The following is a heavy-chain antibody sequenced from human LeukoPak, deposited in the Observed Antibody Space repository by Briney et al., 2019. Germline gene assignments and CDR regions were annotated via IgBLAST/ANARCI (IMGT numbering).Heavy chain of an antibody. J-gene: IGHJ6*04. CDR1: GFTISSYE. Sequence: GGSLRLSCAASGFTISSYEMNWVRQAPGKGLEWDSYISSSGSTIYYADSVKGRFTISRDNAKNSLYLQMNSLRVEDTAVYYCAKTGMLRRVGYLDVWGKGTAVIVSS. V-gene: IGHV3-48*03. CDR3: AKTGMLRRVGYLDV. CDR2: ISSSGSTI. D-gene: IGHD1-1*01.